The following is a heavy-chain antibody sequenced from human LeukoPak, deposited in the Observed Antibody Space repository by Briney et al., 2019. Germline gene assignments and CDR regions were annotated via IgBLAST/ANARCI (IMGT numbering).Heavy chain of an antibody. V-gene: IGHV3-66*01. CDR2: IYSSGSA. D-gene: IGHD3/OR15-3a*01. CDR3: ATDNRRDFWTGYSEY. CDR1: GLTVGSSY. Sequence: GGSLRLSCVASGLTVGSSYINWVRQAPGRGLEWVSVIYSSGSAFYTDSVKGRFTISRDNSKNTLYLQMNSLRVEDTAVYYCATDNRRDFWTGYSEYWGQGTQVTVSS. J-gene: IGHJ4*02.